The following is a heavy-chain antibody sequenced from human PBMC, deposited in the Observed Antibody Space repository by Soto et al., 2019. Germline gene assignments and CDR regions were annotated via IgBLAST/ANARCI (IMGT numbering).Heavy chain of an antibody. V-gene: IGHV4-4*02. D-gene: IGHD2-2*01. CDR2: IYHSGST. CDR1: GGSISSGDYY. Sequence: SETLSLTCTVSGGSISSGDYYWSWVRQPPGKGLEWIGEIYHSGSTNYNPSLKSRVTISVDKSKNQFSLKLSSVTAADTAVYYCARARYCISTSCYHYYYYGMDVWGQGTTVTVSS. CDR3: ARARYCISTSCYHYYYYGMDV. J-gene: IGHJ6*02.